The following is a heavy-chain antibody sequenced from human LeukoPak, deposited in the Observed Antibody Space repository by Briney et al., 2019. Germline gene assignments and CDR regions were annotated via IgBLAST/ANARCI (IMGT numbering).Heavy chain of an antibody. Sequence: SETLSLTCTVSGGSISSYYWSWIRQPPGKGLEWIGYIYYSGSTNYNPSLKSRVTISLDTSKNQFFLKLSSVTAADTAVYYCARQGTRITMVRGVPQYNWLDPWGQGTLVTVSS. CDR2: IYYSGST. V-gene: IGHV4-59*08. D-gene: IGHD3-10*01. J-gene: IGHJ5*02. CDR3: ARQGTRITMVRGVPQYNWLDP. CDR1: GGSISSYY.